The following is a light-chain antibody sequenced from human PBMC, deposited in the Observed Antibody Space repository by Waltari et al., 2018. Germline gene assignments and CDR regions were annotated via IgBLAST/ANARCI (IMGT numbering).Light chain of an antibody. CDR2: YNN. CDR3: ATWDDSLRGPV. Sequence: QPMLTQPHSLSGAPRQGVTISCSGSNSNIGTNAVSWYQHLPGQAPKLLIYYNNLVASGVSDRFSGSKSGTSASLAISRLQSDDEAHYYCATWDDSLRGPVFGGGTKLTVL. CDR1: NSNIGTNA. V-gene: IGLV1-36*01. J-gene: IGLJ3*02.